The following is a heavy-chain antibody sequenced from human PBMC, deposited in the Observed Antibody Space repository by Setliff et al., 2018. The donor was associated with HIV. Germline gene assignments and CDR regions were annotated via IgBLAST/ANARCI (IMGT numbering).Heavy chain of an antibody. Sequence: SETLSLTCTVSGGSISSGDYYWSWIRQPPGKGLEWIGYIYYSGSTYYNPSLKSRVTISGDTSKSQFYLKLSSVTAADTAVYYCGRYKYDFLTGYYPIDDWGQGTLGPGSS. CDR1: GGSISSGDYY. CDR3: GRYKYDFLTGYYPIDD. D-gene: IGHD3-9*01. V-gene: IGHV4-30-4*08. CDR2: IYYSGST. J-gene: IGHJ4*02.